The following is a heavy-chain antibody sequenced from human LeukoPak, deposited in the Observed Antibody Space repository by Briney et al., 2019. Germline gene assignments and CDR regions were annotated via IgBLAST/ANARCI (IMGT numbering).Heavy chain of an antibody. CDR1: GFTFSSYA. CDR2: ISYDGSNK. Sequence: GRSLRLSCAASGFTFSSYAMHWVRQAPGKGLEWVAVISYDGSNKYYADSVRGRFTISRDNSKNTLYLQMNSLKTEDTAVYYCTTDIDSSGYWVYFDYWGQGTLVTVSS. D-gene: IGHD3-22*01. CDR3: TTDIDSSGYWVYFDY. V-gene: IGHV3-30*04. J-gene: IGHJ4*02.